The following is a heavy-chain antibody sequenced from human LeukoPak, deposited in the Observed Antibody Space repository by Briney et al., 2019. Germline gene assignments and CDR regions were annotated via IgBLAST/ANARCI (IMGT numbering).Heavy chain of an antibody. Sequence: SETLSLTCAVSGYSISSGYYWGWIRQPPGKGLEWIGSIYHSGSTYYNPSLKSRVTISVDTSKNQFSLKLSSVTAADTAVYYCARNCPWFGDYGYYFXYWGQGTLVTVSS. J-gene: IGHJ4*02. V-gene: IGHV4-38-2*01. D-gene: IGHD4-17*01. CDR3: ARNCPWFGDYGYYFXY. CDR1: GYSISSGYY. CDR2: IYHSGST.